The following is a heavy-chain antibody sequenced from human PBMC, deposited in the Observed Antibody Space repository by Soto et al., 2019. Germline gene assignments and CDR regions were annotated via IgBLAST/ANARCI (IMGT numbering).Heavy chain of an antibody. CDR2: SHVIGNT. CDR3: ARDEAAYPV. V-gene: IGHV4-59*01. D-gene: IGHD6-25*01. J-gene: IGHJ3*01. Sequence: QVQLQESGPGLVKPSETLSLTCTVSGGSITTYYWTWIRQPPGKGLEWIGYSHVIGNTNHNPSLKSRVTISVDTSKNQLSLKLTSVTAADTAVYYCARDEAAYPVW. CDR1: GGSITTYY.